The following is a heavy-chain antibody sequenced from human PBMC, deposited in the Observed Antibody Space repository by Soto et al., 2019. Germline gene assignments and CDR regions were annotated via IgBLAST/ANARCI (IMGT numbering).Heavy chain of an antibody. CDR3: AKDSGDGWKFDS. CDR2: INPNTGVT. J-gene: IGHJ4*02. D-gene: IGHD5-12*01. Sequence: ASVKVSCKASGYIFTGYYIHWVRQAPGQGLEWLGWINPNTGVTKYTQKFQGRVTMTRDTFINTAYMELSRLTSDDTAVFYCAKDSGDGWKFDSWGQGTLVTVSS. CDR1: GYIFTGYY. V-gene: IGHV1-2*02.